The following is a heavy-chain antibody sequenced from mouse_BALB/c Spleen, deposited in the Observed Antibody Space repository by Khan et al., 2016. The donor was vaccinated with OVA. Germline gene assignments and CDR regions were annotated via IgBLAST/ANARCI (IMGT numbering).Heavy chain of an antibody. J-gene: IGHJ4*01. D-gene: IGHD2-14*01. CDR3: ARRTTGYTMDS. V-gene: IGHV1-4*01. CDR1: GYTFTSNT. CDR2: INPRSGYT. Sequence: VKLLESGAELARPGASVRMSCKASGYTFTSNTIHWMKQRPGQGLEWIGYINPRSGYTNYNQNFKDKATLTADKSSSTASMQLSSLTSEDSAVYYCARRTTGYTMDSWGQGTSVTVSS.